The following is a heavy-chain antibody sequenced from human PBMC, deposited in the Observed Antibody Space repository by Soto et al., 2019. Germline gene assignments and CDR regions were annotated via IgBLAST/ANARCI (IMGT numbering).Heavy chain of an antibody. D-gene: IGHD2-2*01. CDR1: GFSLSTSGMC. CDR2: IDCDDDK. CDR3: ARITVVPAAILD. J-gene: IGHJ4*02. Sequence: SGPTLVNPTQTLTLTCTFSGFSLSTSGMCVSWIRQPPGKALEWLARIDCDDDKYYSTSLKTRLTISKDTSKNQVVLTMTNMDPVDTATYYCARITVVPAAILDWGQGTLVTVSS. V-gene: IGHV2-70*11.